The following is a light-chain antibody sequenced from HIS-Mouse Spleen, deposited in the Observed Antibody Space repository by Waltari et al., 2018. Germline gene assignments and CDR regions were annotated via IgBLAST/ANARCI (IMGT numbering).Light chain of an antibody. CDR1: SSDVGGYNY. Sequence: QSALTQPASVSGSPGQSITISCTGTSSDVGGYNYVSWYQQHPGKAPKLMIYEVSNRPSGVSNLFSGYKSGNTASLTISGLQAEDEADYYCSSYTSSSTLVFGGGTKLTVL. V-gene: IGLV2-14*01. CDR3: SSYTSSSTLV. J-gene: IGLJ3*02. CDR2: EVS.